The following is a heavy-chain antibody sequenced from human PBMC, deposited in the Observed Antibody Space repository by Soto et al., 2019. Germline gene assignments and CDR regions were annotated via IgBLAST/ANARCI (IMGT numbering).Heavy chain of an antibody. D-gene: IGHD5-18*01. V-gene: IGHV4-30-4*01. CDR1: GDSISSNNNY. CDR2: ISYSGTT. CDR3: ARGRGYSYGLDP. Sequence: QVQLQESGPGLVKPSQTLSLTCTVSGDSISSNNNYWSWIRQPPGEGLEWIGIISYSGTTSYSPSLKIRVAISLHTSKNQCSLSLSSVPAAATAVYYCARGRGYSYGLDPWGQGTLVTVSS. J-gene: IGHJ5*02.